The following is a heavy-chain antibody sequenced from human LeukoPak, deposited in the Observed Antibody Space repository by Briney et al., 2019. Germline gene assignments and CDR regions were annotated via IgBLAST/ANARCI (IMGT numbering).Heavy chain of an antibody. J-gene: IGHJ6*02. Sequence: GVSVKVSCKASGGTFSSYAINWVRQATGQGLEWMGWMNPNSGNTGYAQKFQGRVTMTRNTSISTAYMELSSLRSEDTAVYYCARFPYYDFWSGYSNLVYYYGMDVWGQGTTVTVSS. CDR2: MNPNSGNT. CDR3: ARFPYYDFWSGYSNLVYYYGMDV. D-gene: IGHD3-3*01. V-gene: IGHV1-8*02. CDR1: GGTFSSYA.